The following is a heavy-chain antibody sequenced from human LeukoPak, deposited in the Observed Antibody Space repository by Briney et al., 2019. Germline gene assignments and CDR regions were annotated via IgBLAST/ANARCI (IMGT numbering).Heavy chain of an antibody. Sequence: ASVKVSCKASGYTFTSYYMHWVRQAPGQGLEWMGIINPSGGSTSYAQKFQGRVTMTRDTSTSTVYMELSSLRSEDTAVYYCARDRGFDWLLYLPDYWGQGTLVIVSS. CDR2: INPSGGST. CDR3: ARDRGFDWLLYLPDY. V-gene: IGHV1-46*01. D-gene: IGHD3-9*01. CDR1: GYTFTSYY. J-gene: IGHJ4*02.